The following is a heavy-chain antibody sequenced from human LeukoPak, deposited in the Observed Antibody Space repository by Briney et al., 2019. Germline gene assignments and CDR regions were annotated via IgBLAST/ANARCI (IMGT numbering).Heavy chain of an antibody. CDR1: GFTVRSNY. J-gene: IGHJ6*02. CDR3: AREAHRRTPYGMDV. D-gene: IGHD1-14*01. Sequence: PGGSLRLSCAASGFTVRSNYMSWVRQAPGKGLEWVSVIYYDGSTYYADSVKGRFTISRDNSRNTLYLQMNSLRAEDTAMYYCAREAHRRTPYGMDVWGRGTMVTVSS. CDR2: IYYDGST. V-gene: IGHV3-53*01.